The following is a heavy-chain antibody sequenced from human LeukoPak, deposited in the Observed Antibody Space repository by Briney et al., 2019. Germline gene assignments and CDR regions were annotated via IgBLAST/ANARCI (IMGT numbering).Heavy chain of an antibody. D-gene: IGHD3-10*01. CDR1: GASISSGTYS. Sequence: SETLSLTCTVSGASISSGTYSWSWIRQPPGEGLEWIGYIYHTGSTYYNPSLKGRVTISVDRSKNQFSLNLNFVTAADTALYYCARGDGSGSGRWFDPWGQGALITVSS. J-gene: IGHJ5*02. CDR2: IYHTGST. CDR3: ARGDGSGSGRWFDP. V-gene: IGHV4-30-2*01.